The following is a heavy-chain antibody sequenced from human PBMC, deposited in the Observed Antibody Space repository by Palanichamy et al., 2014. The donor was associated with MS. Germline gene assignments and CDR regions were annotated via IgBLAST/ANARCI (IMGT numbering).Heavy chain of an antibody. D-gene: IGHD5-12*01. CDR2: IYHSAST. J-gene: IGHJ3*02. V-gene: IGHV4-30-2*01. CDR1: WLHQQWWLL. CDR3: ARAGLSGGYVQAFDI. Sequence: QLRLRESGSGLVKPPPDPVPHLRCLWWLHQQWWLLLELDPAATRKGLEWIGYIYHSASTYYNPSLKSRVTISVDGSKNQFSLKLSSLTAADTAVYFCARAGLSGGYVQAFDIWGQGTMVTVSS.